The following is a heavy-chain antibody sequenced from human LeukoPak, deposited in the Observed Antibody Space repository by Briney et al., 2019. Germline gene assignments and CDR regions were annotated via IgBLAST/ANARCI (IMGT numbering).Heavy chain of an antibody. CDR2: ISSSSYSI. V-gene: IGHV3-21*01. CDR1: GFTFSSYS. Sequence: GGSLRLSCVDSGFTFSSYSMTWVRQAPGKGLDWVSSISSSSYSIYYADSVKGRFTISRDNAKNSLYLQMNSLRAEDTAVYYCARTSAEAFDIWGQGTMVTVSS. CDR3: ARTSAEAFDI. J-gene: IGHJ3*02.